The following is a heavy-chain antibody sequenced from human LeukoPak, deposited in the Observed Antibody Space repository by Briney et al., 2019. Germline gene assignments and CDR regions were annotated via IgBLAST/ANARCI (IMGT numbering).Heavy chain of an antibody. CDR3: AIYSGYGTNAFDI. CDR1: GFTLSRYA. Sequence: GGALRLPCAAPGFTLSRYAMTWVRPGSGEGREWGSDISGGGGNTYYADSVKGRFTISRDNSKNTLYLQMHSLRAEDTAVYYCAIYSGYGTNAFDIWGQGTMVTVSS. V-gene: IGHV3-23*01. D-gene: IGHD5-12*01. CDR2: ISGGGGNT. J-gene: IGHJ3*02.